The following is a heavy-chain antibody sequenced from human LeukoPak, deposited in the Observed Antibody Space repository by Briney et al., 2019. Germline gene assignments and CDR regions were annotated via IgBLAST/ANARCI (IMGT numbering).Heavy chain of an antibody. J-gene: IGHJ4*02. CDR1: GFTFSSYA. V-gene: IGHV3-23*01. CDR2: IVGNGGGT. D-gene: IGHD3-22*01. CDR3: AKVAVIGYYDSSGYPDY. Sequence: GRSLRLSCAASGFTFSSYAMNWVRQAPGKGLEWVSAIVGNGGGTYYADSVKGRFTISRDNSKNTLYLQMNSLRAEDTAVYYCAKVAVIGYYDSSGYPDYWGQGTLVTVSS.